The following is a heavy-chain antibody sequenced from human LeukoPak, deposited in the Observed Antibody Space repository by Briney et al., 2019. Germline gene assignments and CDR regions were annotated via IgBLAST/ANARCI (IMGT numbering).Heavy chain of an antibody. V-gene: IGHV4-39*01. D-gene: IGHD6-19*01. J-gene: IGHJ2*01. CDR3: ARLLVGGSYWYFDL. CDR2: IYYSGST. CDR1: GGSISSSSYY. Sequence: SETLSLTSTVSGGSISSSSYYWGWIRQPPGKGLEWIGTIYYSGSTYYNPSLKSRVTISVDTSKNQFSLNLSSVTAADTAVYYCARLLVGGSYWYFDLWGRGTLVTVSS.